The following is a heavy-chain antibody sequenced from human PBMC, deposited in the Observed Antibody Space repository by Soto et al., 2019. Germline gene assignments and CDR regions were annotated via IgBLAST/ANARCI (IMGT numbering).Heavy chain of an antibody. CDR2: ISYDGSNK. V-gene: IGHV3-30-3*01. CDR1: GFTFSSYA. J-gene: IGHJ3*02. D-gene: IGHD1-26*01. CDR3: ARDGGSGSGSYLGAFDI. Sequence: QVQLVESGGGVVQPGRSLRLSCAASGFTFSSYAMHWVRQAPGKGLEWVAVISYDGSNKYYADSVKGRFTISRDNSKNTLYLQMNSLRAEDTAVYYCARDGGSGSGSYLGAFDIWGQGTMVTVSS.